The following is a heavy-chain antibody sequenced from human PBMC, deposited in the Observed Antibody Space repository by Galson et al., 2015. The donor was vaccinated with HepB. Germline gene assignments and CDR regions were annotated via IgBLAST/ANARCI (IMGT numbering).Heavy chain of an antibody. J-gene: IGHJ4*02. CDR1: GFTFSSYG. V-gene: IGHV3-33*06. CDR3: AKSKNYYEDVGTDY. CDR2: IWYDGSNK. Sequence: SLRLSCAASGFTFSSYGMHWVRQAPGKGLEWVAVIWYDGSNKYYADSVKGRFTISRDNSKNTLYLQMNSLRAEDTAVYYCAKSKNYYEDVGTDYWGQGTLVTVSS. D-gene: IGHD3-22*01.